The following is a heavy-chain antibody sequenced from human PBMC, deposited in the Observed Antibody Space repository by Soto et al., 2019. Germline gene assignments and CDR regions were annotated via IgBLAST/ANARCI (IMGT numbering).Heavy chain of an antibody. V-gene: IGHV3-21*03. D-gene: IGHD3-3*01. CDR2: ISPSSPYT. CDR3: ARSPENFWSGYPEAFDY. Sequence: GGSLRLSCAASGFAFSTFSMNWVRQAPGKGLQWVSFISPSSPYTSYADSVKGRFTISGDEAENSVFLQMNSLRAEDTGVYYCARSPENFWSGYPEAFDYGGPGTLVTVSS. CDR1: GFAFSTFS. J-gene: IGHJ4*02.